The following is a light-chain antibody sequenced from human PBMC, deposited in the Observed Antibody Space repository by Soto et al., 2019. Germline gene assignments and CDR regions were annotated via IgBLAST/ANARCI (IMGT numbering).Light chain of an antibody. J-gene: IGKJ2*01. CDR3: QQSYSTPLDT. CDR2: AAS. V-gene: IGKV1-39*01. Sequence: DIQMTQSPSSLSASVGDRVTITCRASQSISSYLNWYQQKPGKAPKLLIYAASSLQSGVPSRFSGSGYGTDVTLTISSLQPEDFATYYCQQSYSTPLDTFGQGTKLEIK. CDR1: QSISSY.